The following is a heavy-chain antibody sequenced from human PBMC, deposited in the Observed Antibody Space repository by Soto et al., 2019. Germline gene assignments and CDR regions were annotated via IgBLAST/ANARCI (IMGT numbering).Heavy chain of an antibody. D-gene: IGHD6-19*01. CDR1: GFSFSNYW. CDR2: IKQDGSET. Sequence: PGGSLRLSCVVSGFSFSNYWMSWVRQAPGKGLEWVANIKQDGSETYYVDSVKGRFTISRDNAENSLYLQMTSLRGDDTAVCYCARGWATTAGTGDNWGQGTLVIVSS. CDR3: ARGWATTAGTGDN. V-gene: IGHV3-7*01. J-gene: IGHJ4*02.